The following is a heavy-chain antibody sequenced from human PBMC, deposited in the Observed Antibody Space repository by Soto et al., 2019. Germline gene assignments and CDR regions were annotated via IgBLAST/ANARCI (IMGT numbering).Heavy chain of an antibody. CDR1: GGSFSGYY. D-gene: IGHD6-13*01. CDR3: AREKGSSWYGNFDY. CDR2: INHSGST. V-gene: IGHV4-34*01. J-gene: IGHJ4*02. Sequence: PSATLSLTCAVYGGSFSGYYWSWIRQPPGKGLEWIGEINHSGSTNYNPSLKSRVTISVDTSKNQFSLKLSSVTAADTAVYYCAREKGSSWYGNFDYWGQGTLVTVSS.